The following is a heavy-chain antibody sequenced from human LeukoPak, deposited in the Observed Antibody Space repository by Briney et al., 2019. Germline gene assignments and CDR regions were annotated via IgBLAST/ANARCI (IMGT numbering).Heavy chain of an antibody. V-gene: IGHV3-74*01. CDR2: INSDGSTT. CDR1: GFTFSSYW. J-gene: IGHJ4*02. Sequence: GGSLRLSCAASGFTFSSYWMHWVRQAPGKGLVWVSHINSDGSTTIYADSVKGRFTISRDNAKNTLYLQMNSLRAEDTAVYYCARVGELGYFDYWGQGTLGTVSS. D-gene: IGHD7-27*01. CDR3: ARVGELGYFDY.